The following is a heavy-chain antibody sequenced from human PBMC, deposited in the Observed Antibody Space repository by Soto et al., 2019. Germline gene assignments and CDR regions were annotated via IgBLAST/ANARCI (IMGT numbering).Heavy chain of an antibody. J-gene: IGHJ6*02. CDR1: GGSFDEYF. V-gene: IGHV4-34*02. D-gene: IGHD6-13*01. CDR3: ARRKDSSRYFYGMDV. CDR2: VHHSGTS. Sequence: QVALQQWGAGLLKPSQTLSLTCGVSGGSFDEYFWTWSRLTPGQGLEWIGEVHHSGTSYYNPSLKSRLAVSVDTSKSQVSLTLTSVTAADTGVYYCARRKDSSRYFYGMDVWGQGTTVVVS.